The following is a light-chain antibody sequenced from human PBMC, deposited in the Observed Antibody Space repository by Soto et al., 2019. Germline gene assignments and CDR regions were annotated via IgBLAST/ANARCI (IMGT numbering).Light chain of an antibody. CDR3: QQDYSPPRT. Sequence: EIVLTQSPGTLSLSPGERDTLSSRASQSVSSSHLAWYQQMPGQAPRLLIHGASNWASSIPDSFSGSGSGTDFTLTISRLEPEDFAVYYCQQDYSPPRTFGPGTKVDIK. CDR1: QSVSSSH. J-gene: IGKJ1*01. V-gene: IGKV3-20*01. CDR2: GAS.